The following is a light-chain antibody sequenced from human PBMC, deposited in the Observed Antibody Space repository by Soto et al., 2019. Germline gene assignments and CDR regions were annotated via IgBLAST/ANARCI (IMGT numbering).Light chain of an antibody. CDR2: STN. CDR3: MLYMGGGLVV. CDR1: SGSVSTTYY. Sequence: QAVVTQETSFSVSPGGTVTLPCGLTSGSVSTTYYPSWYQQTPGQAPRTLIYSTNIRSSGVPDRFSGSILGNKAALTITGAQADDESDYHCMLYMGGGLVVFGGGTKLTVL. J-gene: IGLJ2*01. V-gene: IGLV8-61*01.